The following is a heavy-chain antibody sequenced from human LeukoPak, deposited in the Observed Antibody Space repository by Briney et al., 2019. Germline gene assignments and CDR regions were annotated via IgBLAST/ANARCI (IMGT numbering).Heavy chain of an antibody. V-gene: IGHV3-64*02. CDR3: ARVYCSSTNCPLDY. CDR1: GFIFSSYA. D-gene: IGHD2-2*01. CDR2: ISNGGST. J-gene: IGHJ4*02. Sequence: GGSLRLSCAASGFIFSSYAMHWVRQAPGKGLEYVSAISNGGSTYYADSVKGRSTISRDNSKNTLYLQMGSLRAEDMAVYYCARVYCSSTNCPLDYWGQGTLVTVSS.